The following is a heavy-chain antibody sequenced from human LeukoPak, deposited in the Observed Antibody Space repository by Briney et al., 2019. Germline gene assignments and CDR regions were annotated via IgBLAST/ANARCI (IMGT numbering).Heavy chain of an antibody. CDR1: GGSFSGYY. Sequence: PSETLSLTCAVYGGSFSGYYWSWIRQPPGKGLEWIGEINHSGSTNYNPSLKSRVTISVDTSKNQFSLKLNSVTAADTAVYYCARARHHCSSTSCYSLPDDYWGQGTLVTVSS. CDR2: INHSGST. V-gene: IGHV4-34*01. J-gene: IGHJ4*02. D-gene: IGHD2-2*01. CDR3: ARARHHCSSTSCYSLPDDY.